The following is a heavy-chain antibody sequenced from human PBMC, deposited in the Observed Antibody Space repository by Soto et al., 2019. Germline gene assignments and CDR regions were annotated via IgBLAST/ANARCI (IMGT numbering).Heavy chain of an antibody. D-gene: IGHD1-26*01. V-gene: IGHV4-31*03. Sequence: XVQLQESGXXXXKPSQTLSLTCTVSGGSISSGGYYWSWIRQHPGKGLEWIGYIYYSGSTYYNPSLKSRVTLSVDTSKNQFSLKLSSVTAADTAVYYCAGIYSGSPGGTLRYWGQGTLVTVSS. CDR2: IYYSGST. J-gene: IGHJ4*02. CDR1: GGSISSGGYY. CDR3: AGIYSGSPGGTLRY.